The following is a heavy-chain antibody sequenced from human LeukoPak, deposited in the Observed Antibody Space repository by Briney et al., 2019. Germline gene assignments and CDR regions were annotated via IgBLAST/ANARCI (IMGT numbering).Heavy chain of an antibody. J-gene: IGHJ4*02. CDR2: INSDGSST. CDR3: GRAYSGHDGPVH. CDR1: GFTFSSYE. V-gene: IGHV3-74*01. D-gene: IGHD5-12*01. Sequence: GGSLRLSCAASGFTFSSYEMNWVRQAPGKGLVCISRINSDGSSTDYVDSVKGRFTISRDNAKNTLYLQMNSLRGEDTAVYYCGRAYSGHDGPVHWGQGTLVTVSS.